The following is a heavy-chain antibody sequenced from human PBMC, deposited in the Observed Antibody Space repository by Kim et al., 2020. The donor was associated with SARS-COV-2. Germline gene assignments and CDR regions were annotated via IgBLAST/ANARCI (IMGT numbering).Heavy chain of an antibody. J-gene: IGHJ4*02. Sequence: DSVKGRFTISRDNSKNTLYLQMNSLRAEDTAVYYCVRDKGSSWYPRTFDYWGQGTLVTVSS. CDR3: VRDKGSSWYPRTFDY. D-gene: IGHD6-13*01. V-gene: IGHV3-30*07.